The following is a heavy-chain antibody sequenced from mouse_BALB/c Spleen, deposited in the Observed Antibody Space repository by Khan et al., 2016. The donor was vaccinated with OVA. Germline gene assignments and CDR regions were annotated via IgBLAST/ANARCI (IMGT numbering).Heavy chain of an antibody. CDR2: ISTHYGNI. CDR1: GYTFTDYA. Sequence: VQLQESGPEVVRPGVSVKISCKGSGYTFTDYAMHWVKQSHAKSLEWIGVISTHYGNIDYNQKFKDKATMTVDKSSNTAYMELARFTSEDTDMYYCARGGGNDRFAYWGQGTLVTVSA. V-gene: IGHV1S137*01. J-gene: IGHJ3*01. D-gene: IGHD2-2*01. CDR3: ARGGGNDRFAY.